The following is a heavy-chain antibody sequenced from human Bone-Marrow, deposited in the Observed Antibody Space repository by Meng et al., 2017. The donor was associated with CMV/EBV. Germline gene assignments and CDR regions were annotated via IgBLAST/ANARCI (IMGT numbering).Heavy chain of an antibody. CDR2: IHYSGST. CDR3: ARDSVPDGGTFDY. V-gene: IGHV4-31*02. D-gene: IGHD5-24*01. J-gene: IGHJ4*02. Sequence: VSAGSISSGGYYCSWLRQHPGKGLEWIGYIHYSGSTDYNPSLQSRVTISVDTSKHHSSLKLSSVTAADTAVYYCARDSVPDGGTFDYWGQGTLVTVSS. CDR1: AGSISSGGYY.